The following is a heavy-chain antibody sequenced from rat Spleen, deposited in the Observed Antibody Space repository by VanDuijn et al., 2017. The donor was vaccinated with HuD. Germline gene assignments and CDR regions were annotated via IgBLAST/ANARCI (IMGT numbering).Heavy chain of an antibody. CDR1: GFSLTNYH. Sequence: QVQLKESGPGLVQPSQTLSLTCTVSGFSLTNYHVSWVRQPPGKGLEWMGLIWTGGSSAYNSLLKSRLSISRDTSKSQVFLKMNSLQTEDTAMYFCARTGYYDGSFDYVMDPWGQGASVTVSS. D-gene: IGHD1-12*02. CDR3: ARTGYYDGSFDYVMDP. J-gene: IGHJ4*01. V-gene: IGHV2-43*01. CDR2: IWTGGSS.